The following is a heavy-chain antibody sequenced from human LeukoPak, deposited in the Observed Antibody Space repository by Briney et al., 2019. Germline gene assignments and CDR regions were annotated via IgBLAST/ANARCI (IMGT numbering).Heavy chain of an antibody. V-gene: IGHV1-2*02. D-gene: IGHD2-15*01. Sequence: GASVEVSCKASGYTFTGYYIHWVRQAPGQGLEWMGWISPNSGATNYAQSFQGRVTMTRDTSTNTAHMELSMLRSDDTAVYYCARGDCSGRGFHGGNWFDPWGQGTPVTVSS. J-gene: IGHJ5*02. CDR3: ARGDCSGRGFHGGNWFDP. CDR1: GYTFTGYY. CDR2: ISPNSGAT.